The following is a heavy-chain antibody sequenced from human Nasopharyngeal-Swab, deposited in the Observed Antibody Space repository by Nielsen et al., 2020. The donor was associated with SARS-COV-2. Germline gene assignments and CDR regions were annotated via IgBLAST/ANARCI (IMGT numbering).Heavy chain of an antibody. Sequence: SETLSLTCAVSGGSISSGGYSWSWIRQPPGKGLEWIGYIYHSGSTYYNPSLKSRVTISVDRSKNQFSLKLSSVTAADTAVYYCARGTAMGMYNWFDPWGQGTLVTVPS. D-gene: IGHD5-18*01. CDR3: ARGTAMGMYNWFDP. V-gene: IGHV4-30-2*01. CDR2: IYHSGST. J-gene: IGHJ5*02. CDR1: GGSISSGGYS.